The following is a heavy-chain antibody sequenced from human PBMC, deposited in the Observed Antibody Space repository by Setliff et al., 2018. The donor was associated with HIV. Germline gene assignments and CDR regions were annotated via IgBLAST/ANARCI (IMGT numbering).Heavy chain of an antibody. CDR3: ARMVRGVSPRDY. CDR1: GYTFTSYD. D-gene: IGHD3-10*01. V-gene: IGHV1-8*02. CDR2: MNPNSGNT. Sequence: ASVKVSCKASGYTFTSYDINWVRQGTGEGLEWMGWMNPNSGNTGYAQKFQGRVTMTRNTSISTAYMELNSLRSEDTAVYYCARMVRGVSPRDYWGQGTLVTVSS. J-gene: IGHJ4*02.